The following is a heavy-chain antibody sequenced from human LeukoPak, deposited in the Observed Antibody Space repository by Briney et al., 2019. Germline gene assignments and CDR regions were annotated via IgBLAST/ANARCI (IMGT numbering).Heavy chain of an antibody. CDR1: GGSISSGGYY. Sequence: SETLSLTCTVSGGSISSGGYYWSWIRQHPGKGLEWIGYIYYSGSTYYNPSLKSRVTISVDTSKNQFSLKLSSVTAADTAVHYCARARDYGGNLYYFDYWGQGTLVTVSS. D-gene: IGHD4-23*01. V-gene: IGHV4-31*03. CDR3: ARARDYGGNLYYFDY. J-gene: IGHJ4*02. CDR2: IYYSGST.